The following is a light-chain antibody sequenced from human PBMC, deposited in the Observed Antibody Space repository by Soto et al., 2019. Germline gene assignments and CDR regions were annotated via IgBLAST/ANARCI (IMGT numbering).Light chain of an antibody. V-gene: IGLV1-44*01. CDR2: SNN. J-gene: IGLJ1*01. CDR1: SSNIESNT. CDR3: AAWDDSLNGHV. Sequence: QSVLAQPPSASGTPEQRVTISCSGSSSNIESNTVNWYQQLPGTAPKLLIYSNNQRPSGVPDRFSGSKSGTSASLAISGLQSEDEADYYCAAWDDSLNGHVFGTGTKVPVL.